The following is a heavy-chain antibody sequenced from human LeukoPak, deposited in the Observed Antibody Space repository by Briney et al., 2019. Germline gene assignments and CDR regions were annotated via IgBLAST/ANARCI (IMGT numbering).Heavy chain of an antibody. Sequence: SETLSLTCAVYGGSFSGYYWSWIRQPPGKGLEWSGEINHSGSTNYNPSLKSRVTISVDTSKNQFSLKLSYVTAADTAVYYCARGADYGSGSLESGYWGQGTLVTVSS. J-gene: IGHJ4*02. CDR2: INHSGST. D-gene: IGHD3-10*01. CDR1: GGSFSGYY. CDR3: ARGADYGSGSLESGY. V-gene: IGHV4-34*01.